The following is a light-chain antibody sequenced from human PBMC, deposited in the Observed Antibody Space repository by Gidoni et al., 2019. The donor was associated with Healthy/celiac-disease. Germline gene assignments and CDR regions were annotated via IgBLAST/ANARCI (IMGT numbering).Light chain of an antibody. J-gene: IGKJ2*01. Sequence: EIVMTQSPATLSGSPGERATLSCRASQSVSSNLAWYQQKPGQAPRLLIYGASTRATGSPARFSGSGSGTEFTLTISRLQSEDFAVYYCQQYNNWPHTFGQGTKLEIK. CDR3: QQYNNWPHT. CDR2: GAS. CDR1: QSVSSN. V-gene: IGKV3-15*01.